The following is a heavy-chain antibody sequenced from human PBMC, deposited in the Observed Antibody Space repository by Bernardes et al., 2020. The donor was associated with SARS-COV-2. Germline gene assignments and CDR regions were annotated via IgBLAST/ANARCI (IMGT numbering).Heavy chain of an antibody. CDR3: ARVLRLTGLYFDY. Sequence: SETLSLTCTVSGGSISSGGYYWSWIRQHPGKGLEWIGYIYYSGSTYYNPSLKSRVTISVDTSKNQFSLKLSSVTAADMAVYYCARVLRLTGLYFDYWGQGTLVTVSS. V-gene: IGHV4-31*03. D-gene: IGHD2-21*01. CDR1: GGSISSGGYY. J-gene: IGHJ4*02. CDR2: IYYSGST.